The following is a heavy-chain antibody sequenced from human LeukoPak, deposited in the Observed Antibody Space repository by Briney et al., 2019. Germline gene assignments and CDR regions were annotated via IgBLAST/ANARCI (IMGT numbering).Heavy chain of an antibody. V-gene: IGHV1-69*04. J-gene: IGHJ4*02. D-gene: IGHD5-18*01. CDR1: GYTFTSYG. CDR3: ASAVDTAMATGY. CDR2: IIPILGVA. Sequence: SVKVSCKASGYTFTSYGISWVRQAPGQGLEWMGRIIPILGVANYAQKFQGRVTITADKSTRTAYMELSSLRSEDTAVYYCASAVDTAMATGYWGQGTLVTVSS.